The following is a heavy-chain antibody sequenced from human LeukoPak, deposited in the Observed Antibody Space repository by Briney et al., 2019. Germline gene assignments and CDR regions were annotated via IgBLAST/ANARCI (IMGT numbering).Heavy chain of an antibody. Sequence: SETLSLTCTVSGGSISSYYWSWIRQPPGKGLEWIGYIYYSGSTNYNTSLKSRVTISVDTSKNQFPLKLSSVTAADTAVYYCTRRQVRYYGMDVWGQGTTVTVSS. CDR3: TRRQVRYYGMDV. CDR1: GGSISSYY. J-gene: IGHJ6*02. CDR2: IYYSGST. V-gene: IGHV4-59*08. D-gene: IGHD4-4*01.